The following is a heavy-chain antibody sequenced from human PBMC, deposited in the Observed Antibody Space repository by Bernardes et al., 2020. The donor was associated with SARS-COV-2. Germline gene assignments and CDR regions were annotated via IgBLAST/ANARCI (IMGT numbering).Heavy chain of an antibody. Sequence: GGSLSLSCVASGFSFSNYDMNWVRQAPGKGLEWVSFITSSSHIIYSADSVKGRFTISRDNAKNSLYLQMNSLRAEDTATYYCARDRPVAAADYWGPGTLVTVSS. V-gene: IGHV3-21*01. CDR3: ARDRPVAAADY. D-gene: IGHD2-15*01. CDR2: ITSSSHII. CDR1: GFSFSNYD. J-gene: IGHJ4*02.